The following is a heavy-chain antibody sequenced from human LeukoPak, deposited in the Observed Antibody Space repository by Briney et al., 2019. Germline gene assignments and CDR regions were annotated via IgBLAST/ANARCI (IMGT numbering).Heavy chain of an antibody. V-gene: IGHV4-59*01. CDR3: ARGAGSGWYWFDP. CDR1: GGSISSYY. CDR2: IYYSGST. D-gene: IGHD6-19*01. Sequence: PSETLSLTCTVSGGSISSYYWSWIRQPPGKGLEWIGYIYYSGSTNYNPSLKSRVTISVDTSKNQFSLKLSSVTAADTAVYYCARGAGSGWYWFDPWGQGTLVTVSS. J-gene: IGHJ5*02.